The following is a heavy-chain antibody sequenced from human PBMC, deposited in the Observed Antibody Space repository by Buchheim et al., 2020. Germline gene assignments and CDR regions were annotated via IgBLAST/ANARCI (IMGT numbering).Heavy chain of an antibody. V-gene: IGHV4-59*01. Sequence: QVQLQESGPGLVQPSETLSLTCAVSGGSITRDYWSWIRQTPGTGLEWIGYISFSGHTDSNPSLKSRLSISMDTSKNQFSLRLDSVTAADSAVYYCAKLDAGDFDWSPPDSYFYGLDVWGQGT. D-gene: IGHD3-9*01. CDR3: AKLDAGDFDWSPPDSYFYGLDV. J-gene: IGHJ6*02. CDR2: ISFSGHT. CDR1: GGSITRDY.